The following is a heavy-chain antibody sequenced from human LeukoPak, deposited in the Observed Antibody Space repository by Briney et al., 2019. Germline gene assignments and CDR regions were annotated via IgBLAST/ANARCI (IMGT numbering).Heavy chain of an antibody. CDR3: ARGRWYPHYFDY. D-gene: IGHD2-15*01. CDR1: GGSFSGYY. CDR2: INHSGST. Sequence: PSETRSLTCAVYGGSFSGYYWSWIRQPPGKGLEWIGEINHSGSTNYNPSLKSRVTISVDTSKNQFSLKLSSVTAADTAVYYCARGRWYPHYFDYWGQGTLVTVSS. V-gene: IGHV4-34*01. J-gene: IGHJ4*02.